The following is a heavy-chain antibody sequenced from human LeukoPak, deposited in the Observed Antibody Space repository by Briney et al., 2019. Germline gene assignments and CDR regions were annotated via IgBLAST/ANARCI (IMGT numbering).Heavy chain of an antibody. J-gene: IGHJ5*02. V-gene: IGHV4-61*02. CDR1: GGSISSGSYY. CDR2: IYTSGST. D-gene: IGHD6-6*01. CDR3: AREIGYSSSMRP. Sequence: PSQTLSLTCTVSGGSISSGSYYWSWIRQPPRNGMEWIGRIYTSGSTNYNPSLKSRVTISVDTSKNQFSVKLSSVTAADTAVYYCAREIGYSSSMRPWGQGTLVTVSS.